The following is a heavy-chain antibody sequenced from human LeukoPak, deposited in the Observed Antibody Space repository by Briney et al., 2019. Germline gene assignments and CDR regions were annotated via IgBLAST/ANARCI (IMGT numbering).Heavy chain of an antibody. Sequence: ASVKVSCKASGYTFTGYYMHWVRQAPGQGLEWMGWINPNSGGTNYAQKFQGRVTMTRDTPISTAYMELSRLRSDDTAVYYCARVGPYYYYYYMDVWGKGTTVTVSS. CDR2: INPNSGGT. CDR3: ARVGPYYYYYYMDV. V-gene: IGHV1-2*02. CDR1: GYTFTGYY. J-gene: IGHJ6*03.